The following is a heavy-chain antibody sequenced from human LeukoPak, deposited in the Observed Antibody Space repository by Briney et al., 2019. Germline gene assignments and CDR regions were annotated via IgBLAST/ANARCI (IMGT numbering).Heavy chain of an antibody. Sequence: PGGSLRLSCAASGFTFSSYSMNWVRQAPGKGLEWVSSISSSSSYIYYADSVKGRFTISRDNAKNSLYLQMNSLRAEDTAVYYCARGRRRDIVVVPAARWPYFYYMDVWGKGTTVTVSS. CDR1: GFTFSSYS. D-gene: IGHD2-2*01. V-gene: IGHV3-21*01. J-gene: IGHJ6*03. CDR3: ARGRRRDIVVVPAARWPYFYYMDV. CDR2: ISSSSSYI.